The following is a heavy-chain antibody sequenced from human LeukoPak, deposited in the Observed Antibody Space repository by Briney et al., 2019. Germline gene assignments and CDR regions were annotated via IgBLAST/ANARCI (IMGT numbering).Heavy chain of an antibody. D-gene: IGHD6-19*01. CDR1: GYTFTSYY. J-gene: IGHJ4*02. V-gene: IGHV1-46*01. CDR3: ARVHSSGWYEY. CDR2: INPSGGST. Sequence: ASVKVSCKASGYTFTSYYMHWVRQAPGQGLEWMGIINPSGGSTSYAQKFQGRVTMTTDTSTSTLYMELSTLGSEDTAVYSCARVHSSGWYEYWGQGTLVTVSS.